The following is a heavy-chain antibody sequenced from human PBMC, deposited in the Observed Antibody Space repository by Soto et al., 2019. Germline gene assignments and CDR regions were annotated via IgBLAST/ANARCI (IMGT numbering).Heavy chain of an antibody. CDR3: AHSRNLITEDAQVGDFDY. D-gene: IGHD3-10*01. CDR2: IYWDDDE. J-gene: IGHJ4*02. V-gene: IGHV2-5*02. CDR1: GFSLNTDGEG. Sequence: QITLKESGPTQVKPTQTLTLTCSFSGFSLNTDGEGVGWVRQPPGEALEWLALIYWDDDERYSPSLKTRLTIAQGPSKNRVVLIMTNMDPVDTATYYCAHSRNLITEDAQVGDFDYWGQGTLVTVSS.